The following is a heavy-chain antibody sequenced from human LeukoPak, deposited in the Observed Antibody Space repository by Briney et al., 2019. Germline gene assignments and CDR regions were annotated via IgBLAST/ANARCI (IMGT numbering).Heavy chain of an antibody. CDR1: GGSISSGGYY. CDR3: ARERQRWLQRGRSYFDY. D-gene: IGHD5-24*01. J-gene: IGHJ4*02. V-gene: IGHV4-31*03. CDR2: IYYSGST. Sequence: SETLSLTCTVSGGSISSGGYYWSWIRQHPGKGLEWIGYIYYSGSTYYNPSLKSRVTISVDTSKNQFSLKLSSVTAADTAVYYCARERQRWLQRGRSYFDYWGQGTLVTVSS.